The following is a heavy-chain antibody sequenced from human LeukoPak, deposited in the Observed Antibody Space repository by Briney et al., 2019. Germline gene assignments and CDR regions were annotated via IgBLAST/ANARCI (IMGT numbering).Heavy chain of an antibody. V-gene: IGHV5-51*01. CDR2: IYPGDSDT. CDR1: GYSFTNYW. CDR3: ARRYDNTGYYVY. J-gene: IGHJ4*02. D-gene: IGHD3-22*01. Sequence: GESLKISCKGFGYSFTNYWIAWVRQMPGKGLEWMGIIYPGDSDTRYSPSFQGQVTISADKSINTAYLQWSSLKASDTATYYCARRYDNTGYYVYWGQGTLVTFSS.